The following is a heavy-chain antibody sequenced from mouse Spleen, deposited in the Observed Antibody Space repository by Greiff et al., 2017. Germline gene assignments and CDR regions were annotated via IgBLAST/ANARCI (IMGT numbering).Heavy chain of an antibody. V-gene: IGHV5-12-2*01. Sequence: EVKVVESGGGLVQPGGSLKLSCAASGFTFSSYTMSWVRQTPEKRLEWVAYISNGGGSTYYPDTVKGRFTISRDNAKNTLYLQMSSLKSEDTAMYYCAKGGDYGGFAYWGQGTLVTVSA. CDR2: ISNGGGST. CDR1: GFTFSSYT. CDR3: AKGGDYGGFAY. D-gene: IGHD2-4*01. J-gene: IGHJ3*01.